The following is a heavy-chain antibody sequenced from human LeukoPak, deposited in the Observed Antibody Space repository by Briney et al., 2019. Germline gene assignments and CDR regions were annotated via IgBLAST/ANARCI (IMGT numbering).Heavy chain of an antibody. CDR3: ASRILLQEGSY. J-gene: IGHJ4*02. D-gene: IGHD2/OR15-2a*01. CDR1: GFTFSSYA. CDR2: ISYDGSNK. Sequence: GGSLRLSCAASGFTFSSYAMHWVRQAPGKGLEWVAVISYDGSNKYYADSVKGRFTISRDNSKNTLYLQMNSLRAEDTAVYYCASRILLQEGSYWGQGTLVTVSS. V-gene: IGHV3-30-3*01.